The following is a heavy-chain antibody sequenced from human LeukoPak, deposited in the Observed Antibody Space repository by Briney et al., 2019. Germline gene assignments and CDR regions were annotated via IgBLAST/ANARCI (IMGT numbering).Heavy chain of an antibody. D-gene: IGHD3-22*01. CDR1: GFSFSSYV. J-gene: IGHJ4*02. CDR2: ISASGTTI. Sequence: GGSLRLSCAASGFSFSSYVMNWVRQAPGKGLEWVSYISASGTTIYYADSVKGRFTISRDNAEKSLYLQMNSLRAEDTAVYYCARDLNYYDNGGYPGYWGQGTLVTVSS. CDR3: ARDLNYYDNGGYPGY. V-gene: IGHV3-48*03.